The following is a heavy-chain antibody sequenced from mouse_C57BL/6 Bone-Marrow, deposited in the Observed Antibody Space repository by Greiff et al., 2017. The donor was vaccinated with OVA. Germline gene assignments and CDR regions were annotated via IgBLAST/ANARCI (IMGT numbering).Heavy chain of an antibody. CDR3: AEYYYVRSGGFAY. V-gene: IGHV2-5*01. J-gene: IGHJ3*01. Sequence: QVQLKQSGPGLVQPSQSLSITCTVSGFSLTSYGVHWVRQSPGKGLEWLGVIWRGGSTDYNAAFMSRLSITKDNSKSQVFFKMNNLQADDTAIYYRAEYYYVRSGGFAYWGQETLVTVSA. CDR1: GFSLTSYG. D-gene: IGHD1-1*01. CDR2: IWRGGST.